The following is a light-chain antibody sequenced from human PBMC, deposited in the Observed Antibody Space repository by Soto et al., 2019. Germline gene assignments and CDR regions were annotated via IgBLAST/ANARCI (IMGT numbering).Light chain of an antibody. CDR1: SSDVGGYNF. CDR2: EVS. V-gene: IGLV2-8*01. CDR3: SSYAATNNIV. Sequence: QSALTQPPSASGSPGQSVTISCTGTSSDVGGYNFVSWYQQHPGKAPKLMIYEVSKRPSGVPDRFSGSKSGNTASLTASGLQAEDEADYYCSSYAATNNIVFGIGTKVTVL. J-gene: IGLJ1*01.